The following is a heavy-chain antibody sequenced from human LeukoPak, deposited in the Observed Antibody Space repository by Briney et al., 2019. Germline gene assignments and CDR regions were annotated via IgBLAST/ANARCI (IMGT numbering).Heavy chain of an antibody. CDR1: GFTFSSYW. D-gene: IGHD3-16*01. J-gene: IGHJ4*02. CDR2: INSDETIS. V-gene: IGHV3-74*01. CDR3: ANMAKGVMTTEVVDY. Sequence: PGGSLRLSCAASGFTFSSYWMHWVRQVPNQGLMWVSRINSDETISEYVDSVNGRFTISRDNSKNTLYLQMNSLRAEDTAVYYCANMAKGVMTTEVVDYWGQGTLVTVSS.